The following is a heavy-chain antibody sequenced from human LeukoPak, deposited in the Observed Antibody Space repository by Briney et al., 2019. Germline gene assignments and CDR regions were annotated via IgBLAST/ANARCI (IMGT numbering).Heavy chain of an antibody. J-gene: IGHJ3*02. Sequence: SETLSLTCTVSGGSISSDDYYWSWIRQPPGKGLEWIGYIYYSGSTNYNPSLKSRVTISVDTSKNQFSLKLSSVTAADTAVYYCARHVLSGYRSAFDIWGQGTMVTVSS. CDR1: GGSISSDDYY. CDR2: IYYSGST. CDR3: ARHVLSGYRSAFDI. V-gene: IGHV4-61*08. D-gene: IGHD1-14*01.